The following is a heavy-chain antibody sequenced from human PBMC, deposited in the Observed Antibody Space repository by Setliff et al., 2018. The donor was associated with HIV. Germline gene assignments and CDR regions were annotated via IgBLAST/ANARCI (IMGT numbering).Heavy chain of an antibody. CDR2: IKGDGSDQ. CDR3: AFGIQFKYFHY. Sequence: GGSLRLSCEGSGFPFNNFAMHWVRQAPGRGLEWVANIKGDGSDQYYMDSVRGRFIISRDNAKKSVYLQMSSLRAEDTAVYYCAFGIQFKYFHYWGQGTLVTVSS. J-gene: IGHJ1*01. V-gene: IGHV3-7*03. D-gene: IGHD4-4*01. CDR1: GFPFNNFA.